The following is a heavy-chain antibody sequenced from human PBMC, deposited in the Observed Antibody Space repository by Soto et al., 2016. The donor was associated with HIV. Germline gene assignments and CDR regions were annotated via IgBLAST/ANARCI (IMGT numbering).Heavy chain of an antibody. CDR3: ARDKYIAYGMDV. D-gene: IGHD2-15*01. V-gene: IGHV3-66*01. J-gene: IGHJ6*02. Sequence: EMQLVESGGGLVQPGGSLRLSCAASGFTVSNDYMNWVRQAPGKGLEWVSIIHTGGTTYYADTVEGRFTISRDGYRNTVYLQMNSLRAEDTAVYYCARDKYIAYGMDVWGQGTTVIVSS. CDR1: GFTVSNDY. CDR2: IHTGGTT.